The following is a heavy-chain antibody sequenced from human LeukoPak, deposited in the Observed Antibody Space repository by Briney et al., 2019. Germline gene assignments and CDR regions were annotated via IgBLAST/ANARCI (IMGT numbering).Heavy chain of an antibody. CDR2: ISTYDGDT. CDR1: GYTFTRYG. V-gene: IGHV1-18*04. J-gene: IGHJ4*02. D-gene: IGHD2-15*01. Sequence: ASVKVSCKASGYTFTRYGITWVRQAPGQGLEWMGWISTYDGDTYYAQKFQGRATMTRDTSTSTAYMELRGLRSDDTALYYWARDVLNRCIGGICPIDDWGQGTLVTVSS. CDR3: ARDVLNRCIGGICPIDD.